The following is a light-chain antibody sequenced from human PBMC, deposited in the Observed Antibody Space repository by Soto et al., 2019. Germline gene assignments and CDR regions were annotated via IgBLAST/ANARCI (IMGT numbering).Light chain of an antibody. CDR1: QYINTR. CDR2: DAS. V-gene: IGKV3-11*01. CDR3: QQRGNWPPTWT. Sequence: EIVLTQSPATLSSFPGDRVTLSCRASQYINTRLAWYQHRPGQAPRLLIYDASIRATGIPARFSGSWSGTDFTLTINGLEPEDSAVYYCQQRGNWPPTWTFGQGTKVDIK. J-gene: IGKJ1*01.